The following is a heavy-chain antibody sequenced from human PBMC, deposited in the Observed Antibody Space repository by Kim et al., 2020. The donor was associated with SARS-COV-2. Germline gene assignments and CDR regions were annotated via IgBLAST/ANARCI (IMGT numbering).Heavy chain of an antibody. CDR2: IYTSGST. CDR3: ARGPQYFFDLDS. Sequence: SETLSLTCTVSGGSINNYYWSWVRQPAGKGLEWIGRIYTSGSTDYDPSFKSRVTMSVDMSKNQFSLKLTSVTAADAAVCYCARGPQYFFDLDSWGQGTLGTVSS. V-gene: IGHV4-4*07. D-gene: IGHD2-2*01. J-gene: IGHJ4*02. CDR1: GGSINNYY.